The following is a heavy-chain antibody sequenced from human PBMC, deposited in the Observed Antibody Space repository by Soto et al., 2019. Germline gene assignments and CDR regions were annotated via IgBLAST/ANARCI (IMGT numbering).Heavy chain of an antibody. J-gene: IGHJ6*02. CDR1: GGSFSTHV. V-gene: IGHV1-69*04. CDR3: ARVTYEGMDV. D-gene: IGHD3-3*01. CDR2: IIPIVGLI. Sequence: QVQLVQSGAEVKKPGSSLNVSCKTSGGSFSTHVLSWVRQAPGQGLEWMGRIIPIVGLIKYAQKFQGRVTITADKSTNTAYMELSSLTSDDTAVYYCARVTYEGMDVWGQGTTVTVS.